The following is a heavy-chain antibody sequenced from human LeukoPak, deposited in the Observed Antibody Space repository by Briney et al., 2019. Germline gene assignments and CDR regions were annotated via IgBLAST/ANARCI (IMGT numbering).Heavy chain of an antibody. CDR3: AREGYFDWFTYYFDY. V-gene: IGHV1-2*04. Sequence: ASVKVSCKASGYTFTGYYMHWVRQAPGQGLEWMGWINPNSGGTNYAQKFQGWVTMTRDTSISTAYMEPSRLRSDDTAVYYCAREGYFDWFTYYFDYWGQGTLVTVSS. CDR2: INPNSGGT. CDR1: GYTFTGYY. J-gene: IGHJ4*02. D-gene: IGHD3-9*01.